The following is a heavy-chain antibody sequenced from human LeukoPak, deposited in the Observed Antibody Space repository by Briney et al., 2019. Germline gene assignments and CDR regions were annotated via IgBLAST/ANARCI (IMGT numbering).Heavy chain of an antibody. V-gene: IGHV3-21*01. Sequence: GGSLRLSCAASGFTFSSYSMNWVRQAPGKGLEWVSSISSSSSYIYYADSVKGRFTISRDNSKNTLYLQMNSLRAEDTAVYYCARERVLLWFGTPVTYWGQGTLVTVSS. CDR1: GFTFSSYS. J-gene: IGHJ4*02. D-gene: IGHD3-10*01. CDR3: ARERVLLWFGTPVTY. CDR2: ISSSSSYI.